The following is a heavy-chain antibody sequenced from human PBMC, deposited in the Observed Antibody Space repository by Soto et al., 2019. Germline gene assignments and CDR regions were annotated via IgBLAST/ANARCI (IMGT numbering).Heavy chain of an antibody. J-gene: IGHJ4*02. CDR1: GYTFTGHY. Sequence: GASVKVSCKASGYTFTGHYIHWVRQASEQGPEWMGEIGPESGATRYAQKFQGRVTMTRDTSITTVYMELKNLSPDDTAVYYCGRGRSGQIVVFYWGQGTPVTVSS. V-gene: IGHV1-2*02. D-gene: IGHD1-26*01. CDR2: IGPESGAT. CDR3: GRGRSGQIVVFY.